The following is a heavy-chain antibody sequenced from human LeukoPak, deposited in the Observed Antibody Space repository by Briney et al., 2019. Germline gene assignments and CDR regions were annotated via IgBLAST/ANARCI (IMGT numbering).Heavy chain of an antibody. Sequence: PGGSLRLSCAASGFTFSSYSMNWVRQAPGKGLEWVSSISSSSSYIYYADSVKGRFTISRDNAKNSVYLQMNSLGADDTAVYYCATYSILNAREFRYRGQGTLVTVTS. CDR3: ATYSILNAREFRY. CDR2: ISSSSSYI. D-gene: IGHD4-11*01. J-gene: IGHJ1*01. V-gene: IGHV3-21*01. CDR1: GFTFSSYS.